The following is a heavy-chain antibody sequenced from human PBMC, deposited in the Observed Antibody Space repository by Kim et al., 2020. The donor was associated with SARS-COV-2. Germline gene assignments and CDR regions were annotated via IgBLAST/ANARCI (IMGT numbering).Heavy chain of an antibody. V-gene: IGHV1-46*01. J-gene: IGHJ4*02. Sequence: ASVKVSCKASGYTFTSYYMHWVRQAPGQGLEWMGIINPSGGSTSYAQKFQGRVTMTRDTSTSTVYMELSSLRSEDTAVYYCARDLSPPDYETQSGFDYWGQGTLVTVSS. CDR3: ARDLSPPDYETQSGFDY. CDR1: GYTFTSYY. CDR2: INPSGGST. D-gene: IGHD4-17*01.